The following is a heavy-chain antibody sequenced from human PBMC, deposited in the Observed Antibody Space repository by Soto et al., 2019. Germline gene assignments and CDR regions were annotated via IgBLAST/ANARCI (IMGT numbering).Heavy chain of an antibody. CDR2: ISYDGSNK. CDR1: GFTFSSYG. D-gene: IGHD1-7*01. Sequence: LRLSCAASGFTFSSYGMHWVRQAPGKGLEWVAVISYDGSNKYYADSVKGRFTTSRDNSKNTLYLQMNSLGAEDTAVYYCAKDFGNYEDYYYYYGMDVWGQGTTVTVSS. V-gene: IGHV3-30*18. CDR3: AKDFGNYEDYYYYYGMDV. J-gene: IGHJ6*02.